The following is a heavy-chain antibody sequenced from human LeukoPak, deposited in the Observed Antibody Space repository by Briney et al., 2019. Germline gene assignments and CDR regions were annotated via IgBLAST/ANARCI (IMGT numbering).Heavy chain of an antibody. J-gene: IGHJ4*02. V-gene: IGHV3-21*01. CDR1: GFTVSSNY. CDR2: IGSVTTYI. D-gene: IGHD6-19*01. Sequence: PGGSLRLSCAASGFTVSSNYMSWVRQAPGKGLEWVSSIGSVTTYIYYADSVKGRFTISRDNAKNSLSLQMNSLRAEDTAVYYCARAIAVAGPYYFDYWGQGTLVTVSS. CDR3: ARAIAVAGPYYFDY.